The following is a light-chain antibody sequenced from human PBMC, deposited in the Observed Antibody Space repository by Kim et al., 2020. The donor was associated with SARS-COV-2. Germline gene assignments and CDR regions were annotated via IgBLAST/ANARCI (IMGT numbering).Light chain of an antibody. CDR3: AAWDDSLNGWV. CDR1: SANAGSNP. Sequence: GRRFDISCSGSSANAGSNPVTWDHELPGTALTLPIYSNNQRTSGVTDRFCGHKSGTSASMAMSGVQSEDAADYYCAAWDDSLNGWVFGGGTQLTVL. V-gene: IGLV1-44*01. J-gene: IGLJ3*02. CDR2: SNN.